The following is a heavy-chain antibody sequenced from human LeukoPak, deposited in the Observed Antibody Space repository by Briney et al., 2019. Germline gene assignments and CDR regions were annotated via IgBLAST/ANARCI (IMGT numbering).Heavy chain of an antibody. D-gene: IGHD2-21*02. CDR2: IIPILGIA. V-gene: IGHV1-69*04. CDR1: GGTFSSYA. CDR3: ARDGGGFVVVTAAD. J-gene: IGHJ4*02. Sequence: SVKVSCKASGGTFSSYAISWVRQAPGQGLEWMGRIIPILGIANYAQKFQGRVTITADKSTSTAYMELSSLRSEGTAVYYCARDGGGFVVVTAADWGQGTLVTVSS.